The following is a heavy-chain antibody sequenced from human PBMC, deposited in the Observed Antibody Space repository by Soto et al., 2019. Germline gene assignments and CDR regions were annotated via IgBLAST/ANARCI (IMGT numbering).Heavy chain of an antibody. CDR1: GGSISSSSYY. Sequence: LSLTCTVSGGSISSSSYYWGWIRQPPGKGLEWIGSIYYSGSTYYNPSLKSRVTISVDTSKNQFSLKLSSVTAADAAVYYCARARSYYYDSSGYPYYFDYWGQGTLVTVS. D-gene: IGHD3-22*01. CDR2: IYYSGST. J-gene: IGHJ4*02. CDR3: ARARSYYYDSSGYPYYFDY. V-gene: IGHV4-39*01.